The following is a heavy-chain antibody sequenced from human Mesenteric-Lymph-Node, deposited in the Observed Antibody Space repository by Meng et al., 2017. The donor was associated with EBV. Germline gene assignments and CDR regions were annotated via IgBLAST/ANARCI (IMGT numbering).Heavy chain of an antibody. Sequence: VHLQQVDAGPLKPSETLSLTCAVYCVAFIGYYWSWIRQPPGKGLEWIGEINHSGSTNYNPSLKSRVTISVDTSKNQFSLKLSSVTAADTAVYYCWYYYDSSGYSLDYWGQGTLVTVSS. D-gene: IGHD3-22*01. CDR1: CVAFIGYY. J-gene: IGHJ4*02. V-gene: IGHV4-34*01. CDR3: WYYYDSSGYSLDY. CDR2: INHSGST.